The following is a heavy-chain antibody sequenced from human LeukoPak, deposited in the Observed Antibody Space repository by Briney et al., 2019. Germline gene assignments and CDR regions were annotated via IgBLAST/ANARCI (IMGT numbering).Heavy chain of an antibody. D-gene: IGHD1-26*01. CDR2: IKQDGSEK. CDR3: AKGRTLVGGSTRSYDY. J-gene: IGHJ4*02. CDR1: GFTFSNYE. V-gene: IGHV3-7*01. Sequence: GGSLRLSCAASGFTFSNYEINWVRQAPGKGLEWVANIKQDGSEKYYVDSVKGRFTISRDNAKNSLYLQMNSLRAEDTAVYYCAKGRTLVGGSTRSYDYWGQGTLVTVSS.